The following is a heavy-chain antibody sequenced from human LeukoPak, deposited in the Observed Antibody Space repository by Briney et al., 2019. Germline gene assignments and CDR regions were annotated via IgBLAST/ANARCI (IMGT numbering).Heavy chain of an antibody. CDR1: GGSISSYY. J-gene: IGHJ3*02. V-gene: IGHV4-59*01. CDR2: IYYSGST. D-gene: IGHD3-9*01. CDR3: ARGDILTGFGAFDI. Sequence: SETLSLTCTVSGGSISSYYWSWIRQPPGKGLEWIGYIYYSGSTNYNPSLKSRVTISVDTTKNQFSLKLSSVTAADTAVYYCARGDILTGFGAFDIWGQGTMVTVSS.